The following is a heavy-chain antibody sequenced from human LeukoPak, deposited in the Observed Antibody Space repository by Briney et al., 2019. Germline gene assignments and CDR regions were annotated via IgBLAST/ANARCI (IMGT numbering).Heavy chain of an antibody. CDR3: TRERSTVTFDY. CDR2: VYYNGLT. D-gene: IGHD4-17*01. V-gene: IGHV4-59*11. CDR1: GGSISPHY. J-gene: IGHJ4*02. Sequence: SETLSLTCTVSGGSISPHYWTWIRQTPGKGLEWIGYVYYNGLTSYNASLRSRLILSVDTARNQVSLKLTSVTAADTAVYYCTRERSTVTFDYWGQGTLVTVSS.